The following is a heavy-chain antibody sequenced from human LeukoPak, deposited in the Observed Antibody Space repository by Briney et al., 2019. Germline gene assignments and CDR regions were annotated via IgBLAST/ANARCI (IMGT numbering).Heavy chain of an antibody. V-gene: IGHV4-59*01. J-gene: IGHJ4*02. Sequence: SETLSLTCTVSGGSISSYYWSWIRQPPGKGLEWIGYINYSGSTNYNPSLKSRVTISVDTSKNQFSLKLSSVTAADTAVYYCARGLYDYVWGSYRSGGYYFDYWGQGTLVTVSS. CDR2: INYSGST. CDR1: GGSISSYY. D-gene: IGHD3-16*02. CDR3: ARGLYDYVWGSYRSGGYYFDY.